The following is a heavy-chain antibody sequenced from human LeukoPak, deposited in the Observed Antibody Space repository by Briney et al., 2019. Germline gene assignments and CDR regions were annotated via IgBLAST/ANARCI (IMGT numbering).Heavy chain of an antibody. D-gene: IGHD3-22*01. Sequence: SETLSLTCAVYGGSFSGYYWSWIRQPPGKGLEWIGEINHSGSTNYNPSLKSRVTISGDTSKNQFSLKLSSVTAADTAVYYCARDGYYDSSGYYYAIDYWGQGTLVTVSS. J-gene: IGHJ4*02. CDR3: ARDGYYDSSGYYYAIDY. CDR2: INHSGST. V-gene: IGHV4-34*01. CDR1: GGSFSGYY.